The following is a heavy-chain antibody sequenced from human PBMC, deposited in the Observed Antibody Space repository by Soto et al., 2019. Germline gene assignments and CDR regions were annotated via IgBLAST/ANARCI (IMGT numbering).Heavy chain of an antibody. D-gene: IGHD3-10*01. J-gene: IGHJ4*02. CDR3: ARGEVRGLIATGLDY. CDR2: IYYRGNT. Sequence: PSETLSLTCSVSGYSISSGFYWDWIRQPPGKGLEWIGSIYYRGNTYYNPSHNGRITISLDTSKNQFSLRLTSVTAADTAVYYCARGEVRGLIATGLDYLGQGALVTVSS. CDR1: GYSISSGFY. V-gene: IGHV4-38-2*02.